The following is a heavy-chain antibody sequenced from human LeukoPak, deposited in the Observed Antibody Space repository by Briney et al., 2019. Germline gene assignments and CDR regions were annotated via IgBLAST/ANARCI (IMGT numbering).Heavy chain of an antibody. CDR2: VSFDGSDK. CDR1: GFNFTNYG. J-gene: IGHJ5*02. V-gene: IGHV3-30*18. CDR3: AKGPRAITGGPLDP. D-gene: IGHD1-14*01. Sequence: GRSLRLSCAASGFNFTNYGMHWVRQAPGKGLEWVAVVSFDGSDKYYVDSVRGRFTVSSDNSKNTLYLQMNSLRAEDTAVYYCAKGPRAITGGPLDPWGQGTLVTVSS.